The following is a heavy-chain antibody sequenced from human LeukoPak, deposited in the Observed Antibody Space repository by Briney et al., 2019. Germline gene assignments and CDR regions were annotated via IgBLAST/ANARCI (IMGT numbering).Heavy chain of an antibody. D-gene: IGHD4-17*01. V-gene: IGHV3-33*01. CDR3: ARDEAVMTTVLSDAFDI. CDR2: LWYDGTNK. CDR1: GFSFSSYG. Sequence: AGGSLRLSCAASGFSFSSYGMHWVRQAPGKGLEWVASLWYDGTNKYYADSVKGRFTISRDNSKNTLYLQMNSLRAEDTAVYYCARDEAVMTTVLSDAFDIWGQGTMVTVSS. J-gene: IGHJ3*02.